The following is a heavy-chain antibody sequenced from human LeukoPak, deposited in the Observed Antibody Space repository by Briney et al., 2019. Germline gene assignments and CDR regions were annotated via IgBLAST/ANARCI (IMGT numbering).Heavy chain of an antibody. CDR1: GGTFSSYA. J-gene: IGHJ4*02. D-gene: IGHD5-24*01. CDR3: ARQASRDGYSGY. V-gene: IGHV1-69*13. Sequence: SVKVSCKASGGTFSSYAISWVRQAPGQGLEWMGGIIPIFGTANYAQKFQGRVTITADESTSTAYMELSSLRSEDTAVYYCARQASRDGYSGYWGQGTLVTVSS. CDR2: IIPIFGTA.